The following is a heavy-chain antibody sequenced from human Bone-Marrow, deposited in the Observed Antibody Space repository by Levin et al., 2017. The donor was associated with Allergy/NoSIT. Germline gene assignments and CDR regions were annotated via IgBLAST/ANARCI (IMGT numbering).Heavy chain of an antibody. CDR3: ARHHPYYDSSGYYPF. CDR1: GFTFSDYW. V-gene: IGHV3-7*01. D-gene: IGHD3-22*01. CDR2: IKQDGSDK. Sequence: QRGESLKISCAASGFTFSDYWMSWVRQAPGRGLEWVANIKQDGSDKYYVDSVEGRFTISRDNAKNSLYLQINSLRAEDTAVYYCARHHPYYDSSGYYPFWGQGTLVTVSS. J-gene: IGHJ4*02.